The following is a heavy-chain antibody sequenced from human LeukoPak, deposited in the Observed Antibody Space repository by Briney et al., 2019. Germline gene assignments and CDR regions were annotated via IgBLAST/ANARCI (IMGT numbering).Heavy chain of an antibody. CDR2: IVVGSGNT. D-gene: IGHD6-6*01. J-gene: IGHJ4*02. CDR3: AREGSIAGIYYFDY. V-gene: IGHV1-58*01. Sequence: SVKVSCKASGFTFTSSAVRWVRQARGQRLEWIGWIVVGSGNTNYAQKLQGRVTMTTDTSTSTAYMELRSLRSDDTAVYYCAREGSIAGIYYFDYWGQGTLVTVSS. CDR1: GFTFTSSA.